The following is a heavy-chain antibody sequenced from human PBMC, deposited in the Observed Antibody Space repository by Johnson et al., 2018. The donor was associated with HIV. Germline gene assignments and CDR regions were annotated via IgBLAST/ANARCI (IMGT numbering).Heavy chain of an antibody. CDR3: ARGRKTVTTVRPSAFDI. CDR2: IRYDGSEK. Sequence: QVQLVDSGGGLVQPGGSLRLSCAASGFTFSSNAMHWVRQAPGKGLEWVAFIRYDGSEKYYVDSVKGRFTISRDNAKNSLYLQMNSLRAEDTAVYYCARGRKTVTTVRPSAFDIWGQGTMVTVSS. CDR1: GFTFSSNA. V-gene: IGHV3-30*02. J-gene: IGHJ3*02. D-gene: IGHD4-17*01.